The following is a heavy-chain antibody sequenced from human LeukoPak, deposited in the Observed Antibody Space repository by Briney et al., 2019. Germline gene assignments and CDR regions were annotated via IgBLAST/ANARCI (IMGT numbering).Heavy chain of an antibody. J-gene: IGHJ4*02. CDR3: ANHYYDSSGYYFSFSY. CDR1: GFTFSSYA. Sequence: GGSLRLSCAASGFTFSSYAMNWVRQAPGKGLEWVSGISGGGGSTYYADSVKGRFTISRDNSKNTLYLQMNSLRAEDTAVYYCANHYYDSSGYYFSFSYWGQGTLVTVSS. D-gene: IGHD3-22*01. CDR2: ISGGGGST. V-gene: IGHV3-23*01.